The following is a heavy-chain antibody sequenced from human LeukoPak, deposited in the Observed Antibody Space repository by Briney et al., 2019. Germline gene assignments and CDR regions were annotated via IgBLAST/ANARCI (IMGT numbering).Heavy chain of an antibody. CDR1: GYTFTGYY. V-gene: IGHV1-2*02. D-gene: IGHD3-22*01. Sequence: ASVKVSCKASGYTFTGYYMHWVRQAPGQGLEWMGWINPNSGGTNYAQKFQGRVTMTRDTSISTAYMELSRLRSDDTAVYYCARNHDSSGYDFDYWGQGTLVTVSS. CDR3: ARNHDSSGYDFDY. CDR2: INPNSGGT. J-gene: IGHJ4*02.